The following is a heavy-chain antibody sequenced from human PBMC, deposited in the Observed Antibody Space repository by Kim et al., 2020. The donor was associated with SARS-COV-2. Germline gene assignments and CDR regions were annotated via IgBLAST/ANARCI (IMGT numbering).Heavy chain of an antibody. CDR3: ARANNPTFANGWDY. D-gene: IGHD6-19*01. CDR2: ISYNGNNK. Sequence: GGSLRLSCTASGFTFSHFAMHWVRQAPGKGLEWVTVISYNGNNKYYADSVKGRFTICRDNSKNTVDLQMNSLRAEDTAVYYCARANNPTFANGWDYWGQG. J-gene: IGHJ4*02. CDR1: GFTFSHFA. V-gene: IGHV3-30-3*01.